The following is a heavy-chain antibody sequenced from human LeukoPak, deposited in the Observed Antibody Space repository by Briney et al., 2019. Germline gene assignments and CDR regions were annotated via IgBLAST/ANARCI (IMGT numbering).Heavy chain of an antibody. V-gene: IGHV1-69*05. D-gene: IGHD5-24*01. CDR2: IIPIFVTA. J-gene: IGHJ4*02. CDR1: GGTFSSYA. Sequence: SVKVSCKAPGGTFSSYAISCVRQTPVQGLWWMGRIIPIFVTANYAQKFQGRVTITTDESTSTDYMELSRLRSEDTAVYYCARGEMATIDDYWGQGTLVTVSS. CDR3: ARGEMATIDDY.